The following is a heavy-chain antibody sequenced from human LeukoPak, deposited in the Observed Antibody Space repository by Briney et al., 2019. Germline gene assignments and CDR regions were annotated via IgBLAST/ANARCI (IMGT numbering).Heavy chain of an antibody. CDR2: IYYSGNT. J-gene: IGHJ4*02. D-gene: IGHD3/OR15-3a*01. Sequence: SETLSLTCSVSGYSISSGYYWGWIRQPPGKGLEWIGSIYYSGNTYYNASLKSQVSISIDTSKNQFSLRLTSVTAADTAVYYCARQTGSGLFILPGGQGTLVTVSS. CDR1: GYSISSGYY. V-gene: IGHV4-38-2*02. CDR3: ARQTGSGLFILP.